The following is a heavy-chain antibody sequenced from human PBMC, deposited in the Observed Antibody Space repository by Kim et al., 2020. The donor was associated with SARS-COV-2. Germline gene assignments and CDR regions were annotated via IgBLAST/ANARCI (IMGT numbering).Heavy chain of an antibody. CDR3: ARDNPLGFGESTPSLDY. J-gene: IGHJ4*02. CDR2: IWYDGSNK. V-gene: IGHV3-33*01. Sequence: GGSLRLSCAASGFTFSSYGMHWVRQAPGKGLEWVAVIWYDGSNKYYADSVKGRFTISRDNSKNTLYLQMNSLRAEDTAVYYCARDNPLGFGESTPSLDYWGQGTLVTVSS. D-gene: IGHD3-10*01. CDR1: GFTFSSYG.